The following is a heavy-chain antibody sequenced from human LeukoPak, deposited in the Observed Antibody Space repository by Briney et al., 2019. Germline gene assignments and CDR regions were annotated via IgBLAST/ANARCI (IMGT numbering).Heavy chain of an antibody. CDR3: ARGARPLAH. CDR2: ISNSNSTI. D-gene: IGHD6-6*01. Sequence: GGSLRLSCAASGFTFSSYSMNWVRQAPGKGLEWISYISNSNSTIYYADSVKGRFTISRDNAKNSLYLQMNRLRAEDTAVYYCARGARPLAHWGLGTLVTVSS. V-gene: IGHV3-48*01. CDR1: GFTFSSYS. J-gene: IGHJ4*02.